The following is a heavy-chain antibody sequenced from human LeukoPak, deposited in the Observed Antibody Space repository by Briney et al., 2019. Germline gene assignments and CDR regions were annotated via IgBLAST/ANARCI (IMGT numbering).Heavy chain of an antibody. Sequence: GGSLRLSCAASGFPFSSYSMNWVRQAPGKGLEWVSSISSSSSYIYYADSVKGRFTISRDNAKNSLYLQMNSLRGQHTAVYFCGRAKDTAMVDDYWGQGTLVTVSS. V-gene: IGHV3-21*01. CDR3: GRAKDTAMVDDY. CDR1: GFPFSSYS. J-gene: IGHJ4*02. CDR2: ISSSSSYI. D-gene: IGHD5-18*01.